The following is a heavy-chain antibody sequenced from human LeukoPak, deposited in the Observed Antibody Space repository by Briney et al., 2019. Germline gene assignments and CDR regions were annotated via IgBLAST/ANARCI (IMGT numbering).Heavy chain of an antibody. CDR3: ARVGLGLLWFGELLPTPTGFDY. CDR2: FYPGDSDT. CDR1: GYSFTSYW. D-gene: IGHD3-10*01. Sequence: GESLKISCKGSGYSFTSYWIGWVRQMPGKGLEWMGIFYPGDSDTRYSPSFQGQVTISADKSISTAYLQWSSLKASDTAMYYCARVGLGLLWFGELLPTPTGFDYWGQGTLVTVSS. J-gene: IGHJ4*02. V-gene: IGHV5-51*01.